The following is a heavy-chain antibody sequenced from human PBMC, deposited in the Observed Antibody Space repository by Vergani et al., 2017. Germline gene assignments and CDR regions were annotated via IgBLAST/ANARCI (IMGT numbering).Heavy chain of an antibody. J-gene: IGHJ6*03. D-gene: IGHD3-3*01. Sequence: QVTLKESGPVLVKPTETLTLTCTVSGFSLSNARMGVSWIRQPPGKALEWLAHIFSNDEKSYSTSLKSRLTIAKDTSKSQVVLTMTNMDSVDTATYYCARISSFGVVITYYYYYMDVWGKGTTVTVSS. CDR2: IFSNDEK. CDR3: ARISSFGVVITYYYYYMDV. V-gene: IGHV2-26*01. CDR1: GFSLSNARMG.